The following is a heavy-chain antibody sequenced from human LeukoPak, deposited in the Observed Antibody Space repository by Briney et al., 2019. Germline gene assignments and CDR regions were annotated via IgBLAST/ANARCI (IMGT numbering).Heavy chain of an antibody. D-gene: IGHD1-26*01. CDR1: GFTFSSYG. CDR2: IRYDGSNK. J-gene: IGHJ4*02. Sequence: GGSLRLSCAASGFTFSSYGMHWVRQAPGKGLEWVAFIRYDGSNKYYADSVKGRFTISRDNSKNTLYLQMNSLRAEDTAVYYCASNMYSENYYLYPFWGQGTLVTVSS. V-gene: IGHV3-30*02. CDR3: ASNMYSENYYLYPF.